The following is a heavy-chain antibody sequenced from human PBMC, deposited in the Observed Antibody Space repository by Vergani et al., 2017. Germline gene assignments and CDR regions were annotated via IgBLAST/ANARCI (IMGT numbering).Heavy chain of an antibody. Sequence: EVQLVESGGGLVQPGGSLRLSCAASGFTFSSYDMHWVRQATGKGLEWVSAIGTAGDTYYPGSVKGRFTISRENAKNSLYLQMNSLRAGDTAVYYCARVSYNSGVFDYWGQGTLVTVSS. CDR3: ARVSYNSGVFDY. CDR1: GFTFSSYD. CDR2: IGTAGDT. V-gene: IGHV3-13*01. J-gene: IGHJ4*02. D-gene: IGHD2-8*01.